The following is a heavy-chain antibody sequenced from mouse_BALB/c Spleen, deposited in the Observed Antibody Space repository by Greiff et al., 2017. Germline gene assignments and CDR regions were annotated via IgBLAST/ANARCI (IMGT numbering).Heavy chain of an antibody. J-gene: IGHJ4*01. CDR3: ARDPSSPYAMDY. CDR2: ISYDGSN. V-gene: IGHV3-6*02. D-gene: IGHD1-1*01. Sequence: EVQLVESGPGLVKPSQSLSLTCSVTGYSITSGYYWNWIRQFPGNKLEWMGYISYDGSNNYNPSLKNRISITRDTSKNQFFLKLNSVTTEDTATYYCARDPSSPYAMDYWGQGTSVTVSS. CDR1: GYSITSGYY.